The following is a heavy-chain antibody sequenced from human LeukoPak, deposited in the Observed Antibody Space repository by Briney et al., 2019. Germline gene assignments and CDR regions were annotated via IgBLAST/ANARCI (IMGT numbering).Heavy chain of an antibody. D-gene: IGHD3-22*01. J-gene: IGHJ4*02. CDR1: GFTFSSYA. V-gene: IGHV3-30-3*01. Sequence: GGSLRLSCAASGFTFSSYAMHWVRQAPGKGLEWVAVISYDGSNKYYADSMKGRFTISRDNSKNTLYLQMNSLRAEDTAVYYCARASYDSSGYGARWYFDYWGQGTLVTVSS. CDR3: ARASYDSSGYGARWYFDY. CDR2: ISYDGSNK.